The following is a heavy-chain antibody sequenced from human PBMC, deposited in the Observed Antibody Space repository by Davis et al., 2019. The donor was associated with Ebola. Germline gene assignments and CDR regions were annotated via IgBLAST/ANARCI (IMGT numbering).Heavy chain of an antibody. Sequence: GESLKIPCAASGFTFSSYWMHRVRQAPGKGLVWVSRINSDGSSTSYADSVKGRFTISRDNAKNTLYLQMNSLRAEDTAVYYCARGACSGGSCYALYYYYGMDVWGQGTTVTVSS. V-gene: IGHV3-74*01. J-gene: IGHJ6*02. CDR1: GFTFSSYW. D-gene: IGHD2-15*01. CDR2: INSDGSST. CDR3: ARGACSGGSCYALYYYYGMDV.